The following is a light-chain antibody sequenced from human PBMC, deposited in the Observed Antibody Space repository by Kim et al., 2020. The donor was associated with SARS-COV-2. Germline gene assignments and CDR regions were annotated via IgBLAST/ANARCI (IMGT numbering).Light chain of an antibody. CDR3: AAWDDSLSGHWV. Sequence: QSVLTQPPSASGTPGQRVTISCSGTRSTIGSNAVNWYQQLPGAAPKLLIYTNNQRPSGVPDRFSGSKSGTSASLAISGLQSEDEADYYCAAWDDSLSGHWVFGGGTQLTVL. J-gene: IGLJ3*02. CDR1: RSTIGSNA. CDR2: TNN. V-gene: IGLV1-44*01.